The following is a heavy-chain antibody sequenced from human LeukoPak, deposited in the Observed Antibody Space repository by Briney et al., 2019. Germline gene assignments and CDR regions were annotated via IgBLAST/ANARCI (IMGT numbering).Heavy chain of an antibody. V-gene: IGHV1-69*13. Sequence: GASVKVSCKASGGTFSSYAISWVRQAPGQGLEWMGGIIPIFGTANYAQKFQGRVTITADESTSTAYMELSSLRSEDTAVYYCARDRLIGVSHSRYYDILTGYYNNDAFDIWGQGTMVTVSS. CDR1: GGTFSSYA. CDR2: IIPIFGTA. D-gene: IGHD3-9*01. CDR3: ARDRLIGVSHSRYYDILTGYYNNDAFDI. J-gene: IGHJ3*02.